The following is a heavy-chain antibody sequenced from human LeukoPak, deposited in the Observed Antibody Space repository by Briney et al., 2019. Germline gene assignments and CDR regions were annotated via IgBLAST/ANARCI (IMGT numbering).Heavy chain of an antibody. Sequence: GASVKLSCKASGYTFTGYFLHWVRRAPGQGFEWMGWINPNSGDTSYTQTFQGRVTMTRDTSISTAYMELSSLRSDDSAVYYCARAQSLTAPAGTFANSWGQGTLVTVSS. D-gene: IGHD6-13*01. CDR2: INPNSGDT. V-gene: IGHV1-2*02. J-gene: IGHJ4*02. CDR3: ARAQSLTAPAGTFANS. CDR1: GYTFTGYF.